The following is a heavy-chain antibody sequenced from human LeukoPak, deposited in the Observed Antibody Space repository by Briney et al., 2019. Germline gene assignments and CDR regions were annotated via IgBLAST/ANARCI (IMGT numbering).Heavy chain of an antibody. D-gene: IGHD2-2*01. Sequence: PGGSLRLSCAASGFTFSSYSMNWVRQALGKGLEWVSSISSSSSYIYYADSVKGRFTISRDNAKNSLYLQMNSLRAEDTAVYYCARDPTYCSSTSCYYYFDYWGQGTLVTVSS. J-gene: IGHJ4*02. CDR3: ARDPTYCSSTSCYYYFDY. CDR1: GFTFSSYS. CDR2: ISSSSSYI. V-gene: IGHV3-21*01.